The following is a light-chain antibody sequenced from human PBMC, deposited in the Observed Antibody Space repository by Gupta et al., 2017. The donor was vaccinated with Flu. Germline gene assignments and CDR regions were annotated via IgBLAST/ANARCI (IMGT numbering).Light chain of an antibody. CDR3: CSYAGNHIWL. CDR1: SSDGGNYNL. J-gene: IGLJ3*02. Sequence: SALTQPASVSGSPGQSITISCTETSSDGGNYNLVSWYQQHPDKAPKLIIYEVTNRPSGISNRFSGSKSGNTASLTVTGLQAEDEAYYYCCSYAGNHIWLFGGGTKVTVL. V-gene: IGLV2-23*02. CDR2: EVT.